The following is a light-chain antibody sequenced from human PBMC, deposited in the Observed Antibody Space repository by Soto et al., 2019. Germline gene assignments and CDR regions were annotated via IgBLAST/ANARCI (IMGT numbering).Light chain of an antibody. CDR3: MQLLHPPLT. Sequence: VITRCTLSLPVTPGERASISFRSSQRLLHSNGYNYLAWFLQKAGQSPQLLIYLASSRASGVPDRFSGSGSGTDFTLEISSVEAEDVGIYYCMQLLHPPLTFGGGTKVDIK. CDR2: LAS. J-gene: IGKJ4*01. CDR1: QRLLHSNGYNY. V-gene: IGKV2-28*01.